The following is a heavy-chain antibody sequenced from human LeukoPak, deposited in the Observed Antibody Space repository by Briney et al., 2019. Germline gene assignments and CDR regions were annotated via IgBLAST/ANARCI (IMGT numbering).Heavy chain of an antibody. CDR3: AKDLSASRDSGYYSLYY. CDR1: GFTFSNYA. Sequence: GGSLRLSCAASGFTFSNYAMNWVRQAPGKGLEWVSAISGSGGSTYYADSVKGRFTISRDNSKNTLYLQMNSLGAEDTAVYYCAKDLSASRDSGYYSLYYWGQGTLVTVSS. D-gene: IGHD3-22*01. V-gene: IGHV3-23*01. J-gene: IGHJ4*02. CDR2: ISGSGGST.